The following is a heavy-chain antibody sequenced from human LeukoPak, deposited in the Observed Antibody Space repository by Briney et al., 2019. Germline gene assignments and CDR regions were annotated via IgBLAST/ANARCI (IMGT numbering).Heavy chain of an antibody. J-gene: IGHJ6*02. V-gene: IGHV3-23*01. D-gene: IGHD3-10*01. CDR1: GFTFSSYA. Sequence: PGGSLRLSCAASGFTFSSYAMSWVRQAPGKGLEWVSAISGSGGSTYYADSVKGRFTISRDNSKNTLYLQMNSLRAEDTAVYYCAKDPDSHYYGSSYDYYYYGMDVWGQGTTVIVSS. CDR2: ISGSGGST. CDR3: AKDPDSHYYGSSYDYYYYGMDV.